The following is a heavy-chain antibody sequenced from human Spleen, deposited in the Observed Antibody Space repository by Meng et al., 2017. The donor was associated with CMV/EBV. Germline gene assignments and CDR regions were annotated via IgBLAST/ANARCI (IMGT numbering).Heavy chain of an antibody. CDR2: ISGSANTI. J-gene: IGHJ4*02. CDR1: GFTFSDQY. D-gene: IGHD4-17*01. Sequence: CAASGFTFSDQYMSWIRQAPGKGLEWISYISGSANTIHYAGSVRGRFTISRDNAKKSVHLQMNSLRAEDTAVYYCAREDQGDYWFDYWGQGTLVTVSS. CDR3: AREDQGDYWFDY. V-gene: IGHV3-11*01.